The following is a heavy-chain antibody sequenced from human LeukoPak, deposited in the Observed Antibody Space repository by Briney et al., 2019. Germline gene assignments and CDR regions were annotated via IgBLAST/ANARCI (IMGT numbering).Heavy chain of an antibody. D-gene: IGHD2-2*03. V-gene: IGHV4-59*01. J-gene: IGHJ2*01. CDR3: ARDMVDIGPNWYFDL. CDR2: IYYSGST. Sequence: SETLSLTCTVSGGSISSYYWSWIRQPPGKGLEWIGYIYYSGSTNYNPSLKSRVTISVDTSKNQFSLKLSSVTAADTAVYYCARDMVDIGPNWYFDLWGRGTLVTVSS. CDR1: GGSISSYY.